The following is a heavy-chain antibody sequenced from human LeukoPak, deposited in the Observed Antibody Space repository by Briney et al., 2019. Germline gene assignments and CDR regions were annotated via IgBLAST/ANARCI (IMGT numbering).Heavy chain of an antibody. J-gene: IGHJ4*02. Sequence: GGSLRLSCAASGFTFSNYGMDWVRQAPGKGLEWVSSISSTSSYIYYTDSVKGRFTISRDNAKNSVYLQMNRLGAEETAVYYCARDGGGGYYYGSGAEFDYWGQGTLVTVSS. CDR1: GFTFSNYG. V-gene: IGHV3-21*01. CDR2: ISSTSSYI. D-gene: IGHD3-10*01. CDR3: ARDGGGGYYYGSGAEFDY.